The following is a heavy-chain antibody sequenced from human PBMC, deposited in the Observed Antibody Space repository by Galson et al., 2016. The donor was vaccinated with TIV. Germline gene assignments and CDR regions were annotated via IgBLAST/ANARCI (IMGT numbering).Heavy chain of an antibody. Sequence: TLSLTCSVFGESIGRSDYYWSWIRQNPGRGLEWIGYIYGSGSPYYNSALKRRVTMSVDTSKNQFSLKLTSMTAADTAVYYCVRETKRGVWFDPWGQGSLVTVSS. D-gene: IGHD2-8*01. V-gene: IGHV4-31*03. CDR3: VRETKRGVWFDP. CDR1: GESIGRSDYY. CDR2: IYGSGSP. J-gene: IGHJ5*02.